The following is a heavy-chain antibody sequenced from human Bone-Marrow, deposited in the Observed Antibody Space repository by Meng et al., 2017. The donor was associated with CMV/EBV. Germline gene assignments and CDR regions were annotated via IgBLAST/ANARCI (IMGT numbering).Heavy chain of an antibody. CDR1: AW. V-gene: IGHV3-15*04. D-gene: IGHD3-10*01. J-gene: IGHJ5*02. CDR2: IESKIDGGTT. Sequence: AWMSGVRQAQGKGLEWVGRIESKIDGGTTDYAAPVKGRFTISRDDSKNTLFLQMNSLKTEDTAVYYCTTDVLLWFGELLQGSGWFDPWGQGTLVTVSS. CDR3: TTDVLLWFGELLQGSGWFDP.